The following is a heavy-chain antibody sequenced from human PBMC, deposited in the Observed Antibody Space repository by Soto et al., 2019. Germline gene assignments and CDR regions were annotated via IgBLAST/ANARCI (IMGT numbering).Heavy chain of an antibody. Sequence: GGSLRLSCAASGFTFSSYAMSWVRQAPGKGLEWVSAISGSGGSTYYADSVKGRFTISRDNSKNTLYLQMNSLRAEDTAVYYYAKDRLLGCGDHAQCYFRQWGPGTLVTLCS. CDR3: AKDRLLGCGDHAQCYFRQ. V-gene: IGHV3-23*01. J-gene: IGHJ1*01. D-gene: IGHD4-17*01. CDR1: GFTFSSYA. CDR2: ISGSGGST.